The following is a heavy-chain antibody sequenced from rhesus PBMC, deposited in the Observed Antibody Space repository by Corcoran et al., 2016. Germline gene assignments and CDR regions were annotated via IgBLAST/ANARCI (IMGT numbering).Heavy chain of an antibody. J-gene: IGHJ4*01. V-gene: IGHV4-122*02. Sequence: QVQLQESGPGLVKPSETLSLTCAVSGGSISSGYYYWTWIRQAPGKGLEWIGYISYSGSTRYNPSLRSRVTISRDTSKNQFSLKLTSVTAADTAVYYCAREGDIVLVKSYWGQGVLVTVSS. CDR2: ISYSGST. D-gene: IGHD2-8*01. CDR1: GGSISSGYYY. CDR3: AREGDIVLVKSY.